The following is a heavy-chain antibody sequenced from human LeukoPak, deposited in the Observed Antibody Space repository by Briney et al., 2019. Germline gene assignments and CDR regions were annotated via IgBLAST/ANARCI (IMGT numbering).Heavy chain of an antibody. Sequence: PSETLSLTCAVYGGSFSGYYWSWIRQPPGKGLEWIGEINHSGSTNYNPSLKSRVTISVDTSKNQFSLKLSSVTAADTAVYYCASSPYFYGGNSFDYWGQGTLVTVSS. J-gene: IGHJ4*02. CDR1: GGSFSGYY. D-gene: IGHD4-23*01. CDR3: ASSPYFYGGNSFDY. CDR2: INHSGST. V-gene: IGHV4-34*01.